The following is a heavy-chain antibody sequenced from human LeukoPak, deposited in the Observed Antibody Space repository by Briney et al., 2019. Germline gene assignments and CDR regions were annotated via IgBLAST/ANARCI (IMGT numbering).Heavy chain of an antibody. CDR1: GFTFSSYS. D-gene: IGHD5-18*01. J-gene: IGHJ4*02. CDR2: ISSSSSYI. CDR3: ARGGEFDGYSYGLSIDY. V-gene: IGHV3-21*01. Sequence: GGSLRLSCAASGFTFSSYSMNWVRQAPGKRLEWVSFISSSSSYIYYADSVKGRFTISRDNAKNSLYLQMNSLRAEDTAVYYCARGGEFDGYSYGLSIDYWGQGTLVTVSS.